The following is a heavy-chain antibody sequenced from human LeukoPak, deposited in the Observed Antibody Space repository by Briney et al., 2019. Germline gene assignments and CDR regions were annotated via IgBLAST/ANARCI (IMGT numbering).Heavy chain of an antibody. CDR3: AREDTGYSYGYGPIDY. CDR2: IYSDNT. Sequence: PGGSLRLSCTVSGFTVSSNSMSWVRQAPGKGLEWVSFIYSDNTHYSDSVKGRFTISRDNAKNSLYLQMNSLRADDTAMYYCAREDTGYSYGYGPIDYWGQGTLVTVSS. J-gene: IGHJ4*02. CDR1: GFTVSSNS. D-gene: IGHD5-18*01. V-gene: IGHV3-53*01.